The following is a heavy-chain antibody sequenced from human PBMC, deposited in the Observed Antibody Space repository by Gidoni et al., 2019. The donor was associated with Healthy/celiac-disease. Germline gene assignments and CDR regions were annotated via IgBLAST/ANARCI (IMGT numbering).Heavy chain of an antibody. D-gene: IGHD6-6*01. CDR2: ISWNSGSI. V-gene: IGHV3-9*01. Sequence: EVQLVESGGGLVQPGRSLRLSCAASGFTFDDYAMHWVRQAPGKGLGWVSGISWNSGSIGYADSVKGRFTISRDNAKNSLYLQMNSLRAEDTALYYCAKDFDFEYSSSSRFDPWGQGTLVTVSS. J-gene: IGHJ5*02. CDR1: GFTFDDYA. CDR3: AKDFDFEYSSSSRFDP.